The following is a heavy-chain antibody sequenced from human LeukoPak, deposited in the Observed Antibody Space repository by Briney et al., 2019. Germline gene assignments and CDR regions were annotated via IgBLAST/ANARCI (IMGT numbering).Heavy chain of an antibody. D-gene: IGHD5-18*01. CDR1: GYSFTSYY. CDR3: ARIWDRYGFMDY. Sequence: EASAKVSCKASGYSFTSYYIHWVRQATGHGLEWMGIINPSDGSTTYAQKFQGRVTMTRDTSTSTVYMELSSLRSDGTAVFDCARIWDRYGFMDYWGQGTLVTVSS. V-gene: IGHV1-46*01. J-gene: IGHJ4*02. CDR2: INPSDGST.